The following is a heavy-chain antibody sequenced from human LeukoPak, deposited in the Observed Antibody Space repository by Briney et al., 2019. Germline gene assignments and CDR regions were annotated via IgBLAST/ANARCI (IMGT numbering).Heavy chain of an antibody. CDR3: ARTGYDYVWGSYRQGYYFDY. CDR2: TNHSGST. D-gene: IGHD3-16*02. Sequence: SETLSLTCAVYGGSFSGYYWSWIRQPPGKGLEWIGETNHSGSTNYNPSLKSRVTISVDTSKNQFSLKLSSVTAADTAVYYCARTGYDYVWGSYRQGYYFDYWGQGTLVTVSS. V-gene: IGHV4-34*01. J-gene: IGHJ4*02. CDR1: GGSFSGYY.